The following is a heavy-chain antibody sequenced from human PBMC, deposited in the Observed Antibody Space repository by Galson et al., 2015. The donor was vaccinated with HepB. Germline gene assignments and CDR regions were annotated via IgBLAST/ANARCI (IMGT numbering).Heavy chain of an antibody. V-gene: IGHV4-59*01. J-gene: IGHJ3*02. Sequence: ETLSLTCTVSGGSISSYYWSWIRQPPGKGLEWIGYIYYSGSTNYNPSLKSRVTISVDTSKNQFSLKLSSVTAADTAVYYCARDSSGYYYDAFDIWGQGTMVTVSS. CDR2: IYYSGST. D-gene: IGHD3-22*01. CDR3: ARDSSGYYYDAFDI. CDR1: GGSISSYY.